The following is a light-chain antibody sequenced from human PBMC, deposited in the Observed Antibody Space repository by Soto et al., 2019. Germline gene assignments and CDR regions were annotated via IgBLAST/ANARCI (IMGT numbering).Light chain of an antibody. J-gene: IGKJ2*01. V-gene: IGKV3-20*01. CDR2: SAS. CDR1: QSVASRA. CDR3: PQYGSSPPMYT. Sequence: IVLTQSPGTLSLSPGERATLSCRASQSVASRALAWYQQKPGQAPRLLMYSASKRATGIPDRFSGSGSGTDFTLTISRLEPEDFAVYYCPQYGSSPPMYTFGQGTKLEIK.